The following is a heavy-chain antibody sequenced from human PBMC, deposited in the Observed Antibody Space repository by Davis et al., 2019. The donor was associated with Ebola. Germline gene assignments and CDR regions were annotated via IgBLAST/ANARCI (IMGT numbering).Heavy chain of an antibody. J-gene: IGHJ3*02. CDR1: GFTFSSYG. D-gene: IGHD2-2*01. V-gene: IGHV3-30*18. CDR3: AKISTESAFDI. CDR2: ISYDGSNK. Sequence: GESLKISCATSGFTFSSYGMHWVRQAPGKGLEWVAVISYDGSNKYYADSVKGRFTISRDNSKNTLYLQMNSLRAEDTAVYYCAKISTESAFDIWGQGTMVIVSS.